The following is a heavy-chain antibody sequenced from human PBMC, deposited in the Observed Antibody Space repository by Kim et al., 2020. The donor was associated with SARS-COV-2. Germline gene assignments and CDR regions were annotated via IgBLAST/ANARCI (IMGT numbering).Heavy chain of an antibody. D-gene: IGHD6-13*01. J-gene: IGHJ6*03. CDR3: ARGTAAGPPYYYYYMDV. V-gene: IGHV3-13*01. Sequence: VKGRFTNSRENAKNSLYLQMNSLRAGDTAVYYCARGTAAGPPYYYYYMDVWGKGTTVTVSS.